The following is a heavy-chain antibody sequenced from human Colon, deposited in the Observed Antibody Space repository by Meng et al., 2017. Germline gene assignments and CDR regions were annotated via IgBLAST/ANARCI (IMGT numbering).Heavy chain of an antibody. CDR1: GGSISSYY. V-gene: IGHV4-59*01. D-gene: IGHD5-12*01. J-gene: IGHJ4*02. Sequence: PETLSLTCTVSGGSISSYYWSWIRQLPGKGLEWIGYIHYSGSTNYNPSLKSRVTISVDSAKNQLSLKLSSVTDADTAAYYCAREGDIVATAGFDYWVQRTLVTVSS. CDR2: IHYSGST. CDR3: AREGDIVATAGFDY.